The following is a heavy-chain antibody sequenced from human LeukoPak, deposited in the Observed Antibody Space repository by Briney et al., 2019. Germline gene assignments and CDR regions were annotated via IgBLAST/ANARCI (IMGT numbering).Heavy chain of an antibody. CDR1: GGSISSSSYY. D-gene: IGHD6-13*01. Sequence: SETLSLTCTVSGGSISSSSYYWGWIRQPPGKGLEWIGSIYYSGSTYYNPSLKSRVTISVDTSKNQFSLKLSSVTAADTAVYYCARIAAAGRKTNWFDPWGQGTLVTVSS. V-gene: IGHV4-39*07. J-gene: IGHJ5*02. CDR3: ARIAAAGRKTNWFDP. CDR2: IYYSGST.